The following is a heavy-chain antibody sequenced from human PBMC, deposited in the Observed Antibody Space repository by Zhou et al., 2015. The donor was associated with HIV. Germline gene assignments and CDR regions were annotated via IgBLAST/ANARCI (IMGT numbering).Heavy chain of an antibody. D-gene: IGHD3-10*01. CDR3: ARGGSGSGSYYQRLINFDY. V-gene: IGHV1-69*01. CDR2: IIPIFGTA. Sequence: QVQLVQSGAEVKKPGSSVKVSCKASGGTFSSYAISWVRQAPGQGLEWMGGIIPIFGTANYAQKFQGRVTITADESTSTAYMELSSLRSEDTAVYYCARGGSGSGSYYQRLINFDYWGQGTLVTVSS. CDR1: GGTFSSYA. J-gene: IGHJ4*02.